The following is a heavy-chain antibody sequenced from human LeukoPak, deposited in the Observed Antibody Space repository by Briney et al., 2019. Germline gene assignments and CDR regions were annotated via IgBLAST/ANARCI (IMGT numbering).Heavy chain of an antibody. Sequence: GGYLRLSCAASGFTFSSYSMNWVRQAPGKGLEWVSSISSSSSYIYYADSVKGRFTISRDNAKNSLYLQMNSLRAEDTAVYYCARDRTDYYDSRIFDYWGQGTLVTVSS. J-gene: IGHJ4*02. CDR1: GFTFSSYS. V-gene: IGHV3-21*01. CDR2: ISSSSSYI. CDR3: ARDRTDYYDSRIFDY. D-gene: IGHD3-22*01.